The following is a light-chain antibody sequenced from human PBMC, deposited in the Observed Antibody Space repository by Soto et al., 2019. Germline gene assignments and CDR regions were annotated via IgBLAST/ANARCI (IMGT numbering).Light chain of an antibody. CDR2: GAS. J-gene: IGKJ1*01. Sequence: EIVMTQSPATLSVSPGERATRSCRASQSVSSNLAGYQQKPGQAPRLLIYGASTRATGIPARLSGSGSGTEFTLTISSLQSEDFAVYYCQQYNNWPTFGQGTKVDIK. V-gene: IGKV3-15*01. CDR3: QQYNNWPT. CDR1: QSVSSN.